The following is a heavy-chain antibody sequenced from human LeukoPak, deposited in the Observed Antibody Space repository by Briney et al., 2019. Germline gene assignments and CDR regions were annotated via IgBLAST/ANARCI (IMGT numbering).Heavy chain of an antibody. V-gene: IGHV1-69*01. D-gene: IGHD1-20*01. CDR2: IIPIFGTA. CDR1: GGTFSSYA. CDR3: ARALGITGTPFDP. J-gene: IGHJ5*02. Sequence: ASVKVSCKASGGTFSSYAISWVRQAPGQGLEWMGGIIPIFGTANYAQKFQGRVTITADESTSTAYMELSSLRSEDTAVYYCARALGITGTPFDPWGQGTLVTVSS.